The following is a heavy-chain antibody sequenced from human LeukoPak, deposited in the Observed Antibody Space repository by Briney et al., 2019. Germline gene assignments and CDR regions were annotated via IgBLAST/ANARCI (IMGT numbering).Heavy chain of an antibody. D-gene: IGHD2-21*02. CDR3: ATYCGGDCAADDY. V-gene: IGHV4-34*08. CDR1: GFTFSSYW. CDR2: INHSGST. Sequence: GSLRLSCAASGFTFSSYWMHWVRQPPGKGLEWIGEINHSGSTNYNPSLKSRVTISVDTSKNQFSLKLSSVTAADTAVYYCATYCGGDCAADDYWGQGTLVTVSS. J-gene: IGHJ4*02.